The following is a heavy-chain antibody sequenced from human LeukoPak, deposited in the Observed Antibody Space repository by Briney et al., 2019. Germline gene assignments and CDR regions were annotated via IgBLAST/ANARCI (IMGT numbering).Heavy chain of an antibody. CDR2: IRYDGSNK. J-gene: IGHJ4*02. V-gene: IGHV3-30*02. Sequence: GGSLRLSCAASGFTFSSYGMHWVRQAPGKGLEWVAFIRYDGSNKYYADSVKGRFTISRDNSKNTLYLQMNSLRAEDTAVYYCATPYYYGSGSYWPFDYWGQGTPVTVSS. D-gene: IGHD3-10*01. CDR3: ATPYYYGSGSYWPFDY. CDR1: GFTFSSYG.